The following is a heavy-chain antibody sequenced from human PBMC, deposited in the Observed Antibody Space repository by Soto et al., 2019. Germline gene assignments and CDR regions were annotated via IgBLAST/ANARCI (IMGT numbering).Heavy chain of an antibody. CDR2: INHSGST. J-gene: IGHJ6*02. Sequence: SETLSLTCAVYGGSFSGYYWSWIRQPPGKGLEWIGEINHSGSTNYNPSLKSRVTISVDTSKNQFSLKLSSVTAADTAVYYCARGPPRRYYYGSGSYQENYYYYGMDVWGQGTTVTVSS. V-gene: IGHV4-34*01. CDR3: ARGPPRRYYYGSGSYQENYYYYGMDV. D-gene: IGHD3-10*01. CDR1: GGSFSGYY.